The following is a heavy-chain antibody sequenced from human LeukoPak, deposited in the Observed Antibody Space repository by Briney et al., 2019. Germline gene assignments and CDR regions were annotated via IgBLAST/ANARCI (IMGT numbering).Heavy chain of an antibody. V-gene: IGHV3-48*03. J-gene: IGHJ5*02. Sequence: PGGSLRPSCAASGFTFSSYEMNWGRQAPGKGLEWISYISSAGTTKIYADSVKGRFTISRDNAKNSLYLQMNSLRAEDTAVYYCARDYWFDPWGHGTLVTVSS. CDR3: ARDYWFDP. CDR2: ISSAGTTK. CDR1: GFTFSSYE.